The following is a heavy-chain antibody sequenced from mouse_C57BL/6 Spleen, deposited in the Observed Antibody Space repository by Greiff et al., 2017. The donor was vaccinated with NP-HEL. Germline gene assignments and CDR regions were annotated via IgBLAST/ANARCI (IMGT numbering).Heavy chain of an antibody. Sequence: EVQLVESGGDLVKPGGSLKLSCAASGFTFSSYGMSWVRQTPDKRLEWVATISSGGSYTYYPDSVTGRFTISRDNAKNTLYLQMSSLKSEDTAMYYCARHYYGSSYYFDYWGQGTTLTVSS. CDR1: GFTFSSYG. V-gene: IGHV5-6*01. D-gene: IGHD1-1*01. CDR2: ISSGGSYT. J-gene: IGHJ2*01. CDR3: ARHYYGSSYYFDY.